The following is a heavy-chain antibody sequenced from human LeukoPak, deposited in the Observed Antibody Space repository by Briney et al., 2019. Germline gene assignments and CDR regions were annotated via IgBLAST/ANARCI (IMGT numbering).Heavy chain of an antibody. J-gene: IGHJ4*02. CDR1: GFTFSKYW. Sequence: PGGSLRLSCAASGFTFSKYWMSWVRQAPGKGLECVANIKGESERRYVDSVKGRFTISRDNAKNLVYLQMNSLTVEDTAMYYCARDYLDSSGAHYDYWGQGTPVTVSS. CDR2: IKGESER. D-gene: IGHD3-22*01. CDR3: ARDYLDSSGAHYDY. V-gene: IGHV3-7*01.